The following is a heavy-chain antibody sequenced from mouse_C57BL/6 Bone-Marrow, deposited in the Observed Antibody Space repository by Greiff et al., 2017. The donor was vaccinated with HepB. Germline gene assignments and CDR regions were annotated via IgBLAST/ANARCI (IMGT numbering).Heavy chain of an antibody. Sequence: VQLQESGPGLVQPSQSLSITCTVSGFSLTSYGVHWVRQSPGKGLEWLGVIWSGGSTDYNAAFISRLSISKDNSKSQVFFKMNSLQADDTAIYYCASQNFYYGSSYDWFAYWGQGTLVTVSA. CDR3: ASQNFYYGSSYDWFAY. CDR1: GFSLTSYG. CDR2: IWSGGST. D-gene: IGHD1-1*01. J-gene: IGHJ3*01. V-gene: IGHV2-2*01.